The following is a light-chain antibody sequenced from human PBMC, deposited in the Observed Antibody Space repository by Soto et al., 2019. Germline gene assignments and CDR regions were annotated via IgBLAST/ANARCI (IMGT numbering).Light chain of an antibody. Sequence: DIHMTQSPSTLSASVGDRVTITCRASQSISIWLAWYQQKPGKAPKILIYKASSLESGVPSRFSGSRSGTEFTLTISSLQPDDFATYYCQQYSTYTPRTFGQGTKVDIK. V-gene: IGKV1-5*03. CDR3: QQYSTYTPRT. J-gene: IGKJ1*01. CDR2: KAS. CDR1: QSISIW.